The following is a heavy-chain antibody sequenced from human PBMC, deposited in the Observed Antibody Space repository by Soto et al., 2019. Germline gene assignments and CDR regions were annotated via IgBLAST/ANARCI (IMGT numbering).Heavy chain of an antibody. Sequence: EVQLVESGGGLVKPGGSLRLSCAASGFTFSSYSMNWVRQAPGKGLEWVSSISSSSSYIYYADSVKGRFTISRDNAKNSLYLQMNCLRDKDTPVYYCARDPIYWSSTSCYGGRFDYWGQGTLVTVSS. CDR1: GFTFSSYS. J-gene: IGHJ4*02. CDR3: ARDPIYWSSTSCYGGRFDY. CDR2: ISSSSSYI. V-gene: IGHV3-21*01. D-gene: IGHD2-2*01.